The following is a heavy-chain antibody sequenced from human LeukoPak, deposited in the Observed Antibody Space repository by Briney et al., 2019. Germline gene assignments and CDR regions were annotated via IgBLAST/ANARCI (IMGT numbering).Heavy chain of an antibody. CDR1: GFTFSSYG. J-gene: IGHJ6*03. CDR3: ARPPPSSSWYYYYYYMDV. CDR2: ICSGGST. D-gene: IGHD6-13*01. Sequence: PGGSLRLSCAASGFTFSSYGMSWVRQAPGKGLEWVSVICSGGSTYYADSVKGRFTISRDNSKNTLYLQMNSLRAEDTAVYYCARPPPSSSWYYYYYYMDVWGKGTTVTVSS. V-gene: IGHV3-66*01.